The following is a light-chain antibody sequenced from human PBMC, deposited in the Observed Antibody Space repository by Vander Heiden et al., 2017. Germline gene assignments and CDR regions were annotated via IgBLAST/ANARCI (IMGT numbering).Light chain of an antibody. Sequence: EIVLTQSPGTLPLSPGERATISCRASQSNRSTYLAWYQQKPGQAPRLLIYGASSRATGIPDRFSGSGSGTDFTLTISRLEPDDFAVFYCQQYSDSLRTFGQGTKVEIK. V-gene: IGKV3-20*01. CDR3: QQYSDSLRT. CDR1: QSNRSTY. J-gene: IGKJ1*01. CDR2: GAS.